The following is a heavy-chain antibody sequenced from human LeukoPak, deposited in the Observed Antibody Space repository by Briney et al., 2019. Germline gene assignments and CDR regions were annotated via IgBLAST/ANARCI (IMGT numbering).Heavy chain of an antibody. J-gene: IGHJ4*02. CDR1: GFTFSSYG. V-gene: IGHV3-30*18. CDR2: ISYDGSNK. Sequence: GRSLRLSCAASGFTFSSYGMHWVRQAPGKGLEWVAVISYDGSNKYYADSVKGRFTISRDNSKNTLYRQMNSLRAEDTAVYYCAKSGYSYDRYYFDYWGQGTLVTVSS. D-gene: IGHD5-18*01. CDR3: AKSGYSYDRYYFDY.